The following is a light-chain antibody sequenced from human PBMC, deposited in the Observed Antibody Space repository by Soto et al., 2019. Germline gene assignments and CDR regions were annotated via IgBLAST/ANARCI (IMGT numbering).Light chain of an antibody. Sequence: ESVLTQTPVTVSLSPGERATLSCRASQSVDYYLAWYQQKPGQAPRLLIYAASNRATGIPARFSGSGSGTDLTLTISSLEPEDFAVYYCLQRSNWPLTFGGGTKVEIK. CDR3: LQRSNWPLT. V-gene: IGKV3-11*01. CDR2: AAS. CDR1: QSVDYY. J-gene: IGKJ4*01.